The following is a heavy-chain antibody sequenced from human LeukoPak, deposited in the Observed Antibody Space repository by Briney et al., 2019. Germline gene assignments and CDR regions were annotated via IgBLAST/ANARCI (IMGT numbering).Heavy chain of an antibody. D-gene: IGHD5-18*01. CDR3: ARGPIQLWHTIFDY. CDR1: GGSFSGYY. J-gene: IGHJ4*02. V-gene: IGHV4-34*01. Sequence: SETLSLTCAVYGGSFSGYYWSWIRQPPGKGLEWVGEINHSGSTNYNPSLKSRVTISVDTSKNQFSLKLSPVTAADTAVYYCARGPIQLWHTIFDYWGQGTLVTVSS. CDR2: INHSGST.